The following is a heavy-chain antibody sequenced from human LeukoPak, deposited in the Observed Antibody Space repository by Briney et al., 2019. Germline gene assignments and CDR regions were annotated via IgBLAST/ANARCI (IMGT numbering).Heavy chain of an antibody. D-gene: IGHD3-10*01. Sequence: PGGSLRLSCAVSGFTFNSYGMNWVRQAPGKGLEWVAVTSYDGSNKYYADSVKGRFTISRDNSKNTLYLQMNSLRVEDTAVYYCAKDRDYYGSGMALDYWGQGTLVTVSS. CDR3: AKDRDYYGSGMALDY. V-gene: IGHV3-30*18. CDR1: GFTFNSYG. J-gene: IGHJ4*02. CDR2: TSYDGSNK.